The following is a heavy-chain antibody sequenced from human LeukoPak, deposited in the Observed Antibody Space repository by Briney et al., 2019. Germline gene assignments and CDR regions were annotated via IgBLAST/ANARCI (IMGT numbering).Heavy chain of an antibody. CDR1: GLTFPSYE. CDR2: ISSSGGTI. V-gene: IGHV3-48*03. D-gene: IGHD6-13*01. CDR3: ATAAAAGWNED. J-gene: IGHJ4*02. Sequence: GGSLRLSCAASGLTFPSYEMSWVRQAPGKGLEWVSYISSSGGTIYYADSVKGRFTISRDNARNSLYLQTNSLRAEDTAVYYCATAAAAGWNEDWGQGTLVIVSS.